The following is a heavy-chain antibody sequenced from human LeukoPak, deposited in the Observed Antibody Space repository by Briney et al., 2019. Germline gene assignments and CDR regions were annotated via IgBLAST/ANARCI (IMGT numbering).Heavy chain of an antibody. CDR1: GFTFDDYG. J-gene: IGHJ6*03. D-gene: IGHD2-8*01. Sequence: GGTLRLSCAASGFTFDDYGMSWVRQAPGKGLEWVSGINWNGGSTGYADSVKGRFTISRDNAKNSLYLQMNSLRAEDTALYYCARLYCANGVCYSPSEVYYYYMDVWGKGTTVTVSS. V-gene: IGHV3-20*04. CDR3: ARLYCANGVCYSPSEVYYYYMDV. CDR2: INWNGGST.